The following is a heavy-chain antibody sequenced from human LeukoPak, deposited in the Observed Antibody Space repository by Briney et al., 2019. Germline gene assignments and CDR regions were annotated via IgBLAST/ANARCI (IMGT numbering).Heavy chain of an antibody. CDR3: ARGLSQTYDSSGYYFY. D-gene: IGHD3-22*01. Sequence: SETLSLTCVVYGGSFSGYYWSWIRQPPGKGLEWIGEINHSGSTNYNPSLKSRVTISVDTSKNQFSLKLSSVTAADTAVYYCARGLSQTYDSSGYYFYWGQGTLVTVSS. J-gene: IGHJ4*02. CDR1: GGSFSGYY. V-gene: IGHV4-34*01. CDR2: INHSGST.